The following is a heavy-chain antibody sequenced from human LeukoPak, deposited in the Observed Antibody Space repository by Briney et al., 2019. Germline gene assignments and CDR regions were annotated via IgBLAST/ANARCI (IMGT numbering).Heavy chain of an antibody. CDR2: INHSGST. CDR1: GGSFSGYY. V-gene: IGHV4-34*01. Sequence: SETLSLTCAVHGGSFSGYYWSWIRQPPGKGLEWIGEINHSGSTNYNPSLKSRVTISVDTSKNQFSLKLSSVTAADTAVYYCARGRHDFWSGYYHYYYYYMDVWGKGTTVTVSS. D-gene: IGHD3-3*01. CDR3: ARGRHDFWSGYYHYYYYYMDV. J-gene: IGHJ6*03.